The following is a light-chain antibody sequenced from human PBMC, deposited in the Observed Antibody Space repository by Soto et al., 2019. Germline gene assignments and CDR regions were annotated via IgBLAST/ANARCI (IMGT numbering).Light chain of an antibody. CDR2: GAS. CDR3: QQYNNWPLT. CDR1: QSVSSN. V-gene: IGKV3-15*01. J-gene: IGKJ4*01. Sequence: EIVMTQSPATLSVSPRERATLSCRASQSVSSNLAWYQQKPGQAPRLHIYGASTRATGIPARFSGSGSGTEFTLTISSLQSEDFAVYYCQQYNNWPLTFGGGTKVEIK.